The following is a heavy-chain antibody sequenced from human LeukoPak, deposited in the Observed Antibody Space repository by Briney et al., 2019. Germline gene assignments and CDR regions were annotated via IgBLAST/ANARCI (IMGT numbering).Heavy chain of an antibody. Sequence: GGSLRLSCAASGFTFSSYAMGWVRQAPGKGLDWVSSISGSGGNTYYADSVKGRFTISRDNSKNTLYLQMNSLGAEDTAVYYCATLKGGSTVITKGDSWGQGTLVTVSS. D-gene: IGHD4-17*01. V-gene: IGHV3-23*01. J-gene: IGHJ4*02. CDR1: GFTFSSYA. CDR2: ISGSGGNT. CDR3: ATLKGGSTVITKGDS.